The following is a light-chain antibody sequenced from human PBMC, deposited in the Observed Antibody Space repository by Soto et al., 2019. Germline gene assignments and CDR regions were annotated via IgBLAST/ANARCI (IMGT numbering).Light chain of an antibody. V-gene: IGLV2-18*02. J-gene: IGLJ1*01. Sequence: QSVLTQPPSVSGSPGQSVAISCTGTSSDVGSYNRVSWYQQPPGAAPKLMIYEVSNRPSGVPDRFSGSKSGNTAYLTISGLQAEDEADYYCSSYTSSSISYVFGTGTEVTV. CDR2: EVS. CDR3: SSYTSSSISYV. CDR1: SSDVGSYNR.